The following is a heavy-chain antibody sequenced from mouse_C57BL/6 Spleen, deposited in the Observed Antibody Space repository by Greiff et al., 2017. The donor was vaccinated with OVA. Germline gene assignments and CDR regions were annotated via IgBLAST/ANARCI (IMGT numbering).Heavy chain of an antibody. Sequence: VQLQESGAELMKPGASVKLSCKATGYTFPGYWIEWVKQRPGHGLEWIGEILPGSGSTTYNEKFKGKATFTADTSSNTAYMQLSSLTTEDSAIYYCARGGVITTVVFDYWGQGTTLTVSS. CDR1: GYTFPGYW. V-gene: IGHV1-9*01. D-gene: IGHD1-1*01. J-gene: IGHJ2*01. CDR2: ILPGSGST. CDR3: ARGGVITTVVFDY.